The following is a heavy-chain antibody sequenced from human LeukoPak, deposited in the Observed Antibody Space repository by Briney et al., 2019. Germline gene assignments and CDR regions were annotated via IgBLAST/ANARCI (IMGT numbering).Heavy chain of an antibody. CDR1: GGTFSSYA. V-gene: IGHV1-69*04. CDR2: IIPILGIA. D-gene: IGHD1-1*01. J-gene: IGHJ4*02. CDR3: ARESHAGTTDDY. Sequence: SVKVSCKASGGTFSSYAISWVRQAPGQGLEWMGRIIPILGIANYAQKFQGRVTITADKSTSTAYMELSSLRSEDTAVYYCARESHAGTTDDYWGQGTLVTVSS.